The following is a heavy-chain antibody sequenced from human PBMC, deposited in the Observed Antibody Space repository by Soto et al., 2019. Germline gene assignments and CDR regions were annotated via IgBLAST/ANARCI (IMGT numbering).Heavy chain of an antibody. D-gene: IGHD4-17*01. V-gene: IGHV3-23*01. CDR2: ITGTGGNT. CDR1: GFTFSSYA. CDR3: AKDTFVHGDYEAH. J-gene: IGHJ4*02. Sequence: EVQLLESGGGLVQPGGSLRLSCAASGFTFSSYAMTWVRQAPGKGLEWVSVITGTGGNTYYADSVKGRFTISRDNSKKTLYLQMNSVRAEDPAVYYCAKDTFVHGDYEAHWGQGTLVTVSS.